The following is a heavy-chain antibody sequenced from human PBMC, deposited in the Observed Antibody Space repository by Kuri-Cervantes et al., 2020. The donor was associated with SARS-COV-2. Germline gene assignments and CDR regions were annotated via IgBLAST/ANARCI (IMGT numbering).Heavy chain of an antibody. CDR3: ARDGYCSSTSCYTDY. D-gene: IGHD2-2*02. J-gene: IGHJ4*02. V-gene: IGHV3-53*01. CDR2: IYSGGST. CDR1: GFTVSSNY. Sequence: GESLKISCAASGFTVSSNYMSWVRQAPGKGLEWVSVIYSGGSTYYADSVKGRFTISRDNAKNSLYLQMNSLRAEDTAVYYRARDGYCSSTSCYTDYWGQGTLVTVSS.